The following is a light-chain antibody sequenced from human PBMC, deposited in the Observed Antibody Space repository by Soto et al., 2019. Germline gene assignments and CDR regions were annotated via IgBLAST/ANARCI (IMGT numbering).Light chain of an antibody. CDR3: STWDDSLNGPL. CDR1: SSNIGGNT. CDR2: SNS. Sequence: QSVLTQPPSASGTHGQRVTISCSGGSSNIGGNTVNWYQQLPGAAPKLSIFSNSQRPSGVPDRFSGSKSGTSASLAIGGLQSEDEAEYYCSTWDDSLNGPLFGGGTKLTVL. J-gene: IGLJ2*01. V-gene: IGLV1-44*01.